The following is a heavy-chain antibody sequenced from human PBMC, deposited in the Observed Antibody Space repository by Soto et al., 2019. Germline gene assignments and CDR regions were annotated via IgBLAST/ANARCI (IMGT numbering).Heavy chain of an antibody. CDR1: GVTLSSYA. D-gene: IGHD1-20*01. J-gene: IGHJ4*02. CDR2: ISYDGTNK. CDR3: ARDTSAVTGTTGDFDY. Sequence: GGALRLSCSASGVTLSSYAMHWVRQAPGKGLEWVAVISYDGTNKNYADSVKGRFTISRDNSKKTLYLQMSSLRAEDTAVYYCARDTSAVTGTTGDFDYWGQGTLVTVSS. V-gene: IGHV3-30-3*01.